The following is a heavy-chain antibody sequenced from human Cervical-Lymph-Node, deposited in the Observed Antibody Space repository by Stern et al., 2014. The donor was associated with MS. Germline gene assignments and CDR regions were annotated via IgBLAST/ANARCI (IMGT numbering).Heavy chain of an antibody. CDR2: IYYSATY. V-gene: IGHV4-30-4*01. J-gene: IGHJ4*02. CDR1: GGSISSGDYY. Sequence: QVQLQESGPGLVKPSQTLSLTCTVSGGSISSGDYYWSWIRQPPGKGLEWMWYIYYSATYYYNPSLMSLVTISVDTSKNQFSLKLSSVPAADTAVYYCAREGPRTGTLVYWGQGTLVTVSS. CDR3: AREGPRTGTLVY. D-gene: IGHD3/OR15-3a*01.